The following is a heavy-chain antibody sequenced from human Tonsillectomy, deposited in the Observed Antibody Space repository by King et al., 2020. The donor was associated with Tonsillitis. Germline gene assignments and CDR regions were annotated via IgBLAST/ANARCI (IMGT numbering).Heavy chain of an antibody. CDR2: IRNKAHSDAT. J-gene: IGHJ6*04. V-gene: IGHV3-73*02. CDR1: GFTLSGSA. Sequence: VQLVESGGGLVQPGGSLKLSCAASGFTLSGSAMHWVRQASGKGLEWVGRIRNKAHSDATAYAASVKGRFTISRDDSKNTAYLQMNSLKTEDTAVYYCTRHLDVWGKGTTVTVSS. CDR3: TRHLDV.